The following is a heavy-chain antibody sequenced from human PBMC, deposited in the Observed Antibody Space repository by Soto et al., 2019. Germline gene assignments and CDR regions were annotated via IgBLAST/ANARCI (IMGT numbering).Heavy chain of an antibody. D-gene: IGHD6-19*01. V-gene: IGHV1-18*01. CDR3: ARVGSRGWYDYFDY. J-gene: IGHJ4*02. CDR2: MNPNSGNT. CDR1: GYTFNNYD. Sequence: ASVKVSCKASGYTFNNYDIHWVRQAPGHGLEWMGWMNPNSGNTGYAQKLQGRVTMTTDTSTSTAYMELRSLRSDDTAVYYCARVGSRGWYDYFDYWGQGTLVTVSS.